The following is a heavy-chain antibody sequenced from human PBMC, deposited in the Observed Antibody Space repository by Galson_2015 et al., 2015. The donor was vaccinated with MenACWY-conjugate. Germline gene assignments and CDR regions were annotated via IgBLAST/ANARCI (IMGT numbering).Heavy chain of an antibody. Sequence: ETLSLTCPVSGGSISNYWSWLRLPPGTRLEWSGYVYFGGRTTYNPTLESRVTMSMDTSKSQFTLKLNSVTAADTAVYFCAKHALGGYFDYWGQGILVSVSS. V-gene: IGHV4-59*08. CDR1: GGSISNY. D-gene: IGHD3-16*01. CDR3: AKHALGGYFDY. CDR2: VYFGGRT. J-gene: IGHJ4*02.